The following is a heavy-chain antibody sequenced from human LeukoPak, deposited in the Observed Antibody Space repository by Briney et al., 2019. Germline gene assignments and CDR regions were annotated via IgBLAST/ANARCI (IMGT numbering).Heavy chain of an antibody. CDR1: GFTFSDYC. Sequence: PGGALILSCAASGFTFSDYCMSWIRQAPGKGLEWVSYISSSGTGIYYADSVKGRFTISRDNAKNSMYLQMNSLRAEDTAVYYCARDGGSYSQPDLDYWGQGTLVTVSS. CDR2: ISSSGTGI. V-gene: IGHV3-11*04. D-gene: IGHD1-26*01. CDR3: ARDGGSYSQPDLDY. J-gene: IGHJ4*02.